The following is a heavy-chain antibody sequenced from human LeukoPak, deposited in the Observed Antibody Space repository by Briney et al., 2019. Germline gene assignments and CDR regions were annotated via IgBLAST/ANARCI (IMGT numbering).Heavy chain of an antibody. D-gene: IGHD3-22*01. CDR1: GGSISSYY. Sequence: PSETLSLTCTVSGGSISSYYWSWIRQPPGKGLEWIGYIYYSGSTNYNPSLKSRVTISVDTSKNQFSLKLSSVTAADTAVYYCARDYDSSGYYLWGRGTLVTVSS. J-gene: IGHJ5*02. V-gene: IGHV4-59*01. CDR3: ARDYDSSGYYL. CDR2: IYYSGST.